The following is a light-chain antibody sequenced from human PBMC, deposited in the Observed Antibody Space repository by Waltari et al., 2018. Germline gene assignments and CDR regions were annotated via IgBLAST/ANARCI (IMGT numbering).Light chain of an antibody. J-gene: IGKJ1*01. CDR3: QQCSRTPWT. V-gene: IGKV1-39*01. CDR2: TAL. Sequence: DIQMTQSPSSLSASVADKVTITCLANQSVSRYLNWYHLKPGQAPKLLIYTALTLHSEVPSRFNGSGSGTDFTLTISSLQSEDVATYFCQQCSRTPWTFGQGTKVEIK. CDR1: QSVSRY.